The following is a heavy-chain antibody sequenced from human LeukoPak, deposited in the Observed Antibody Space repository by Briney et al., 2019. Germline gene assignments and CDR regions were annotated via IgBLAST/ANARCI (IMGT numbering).Heavy chain of an antibody. CDR2: ISGSGGST. CDR3: ATPPRTQTSGWYGGGGFDY. J-gene: IGHJ4*02. D-gene: IGHD6-19*01. Sequence: PGGSLRLSCAASGFTFSSYAMSWVRQAPGKGLEWVSAISGSGGSTYYADSVKGRFTISRDNSKNTLYLQMNSLRAEDTAVYYCATPPRTQTSGWYGGGGFDYWGQGTLVIVSS. CDR1: GFTFSSYA. V-gene: IGHV3-23*01.